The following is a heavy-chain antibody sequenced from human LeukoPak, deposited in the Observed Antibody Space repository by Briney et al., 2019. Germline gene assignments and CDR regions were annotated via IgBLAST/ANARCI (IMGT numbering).Heavy chain of an antibody. CDR1: AFTFSSYG. CDR2: LSFDGSER. V-gene: IGHV3-30*18. J-gene: IGHJ4*02. D-gene: IGHD5-18*01. Sequence: GGSLRLSCAASAFTFSSYGMHWVRQAPGEGLEWVASLSFDGSERYYGDSVKGRFTISRDNSRNTLYLQINTLRAEDTAVYYCAKDREGRGYNYGTYFDYWSQGTLLTVTS. CDR3: AKDREGRGYNYGTYFDY.